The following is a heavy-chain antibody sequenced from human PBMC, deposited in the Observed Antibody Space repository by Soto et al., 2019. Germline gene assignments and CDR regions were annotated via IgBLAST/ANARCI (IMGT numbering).Heavy chain of an antibody. D-gene: IGHD6-19*01. CDR3: ANDLGAVAGKRFDY. CDR2: IIPIFGTA. V-gene: IGHV1-69*01. CDR1: GGTFSSYA. Sequence: QVQLVQSGAEVKKPGSSVKVSCKASGGTFSSYAISWVRQAPGQGLEWMGGIIPIFGTANYAQKFQGRVTITADESTGPAYMELSSLRSEDTAVYYCANDLGAVAGKRFDYWGQGTLVTVSS. J-gene: IGHJ4*02.